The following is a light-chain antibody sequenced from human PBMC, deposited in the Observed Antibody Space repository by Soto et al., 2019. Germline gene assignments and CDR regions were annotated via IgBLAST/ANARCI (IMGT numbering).Light chain of an antibody. CDR3: CSYAGGGTLL. CDR1: SSDVGSYNL. Sequence: QSALTQPASVSGSPGQSITISCSGTSSDVGSYNLVSWYQQEPGKAPKLMIYDVNKRPSGISNRFSGSKSGNTASLTISGLQAEDEADYYCCSYAGGGTLLFGGGTKLTVL. V-gene: IGLV2-23*02. CDR2: DVN. J-gene: IGLJ2*01.